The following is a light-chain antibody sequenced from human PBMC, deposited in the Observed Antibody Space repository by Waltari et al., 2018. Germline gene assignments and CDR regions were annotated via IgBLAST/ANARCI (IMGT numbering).Light chain of an antibody. CDR1: SSNDGNYYL. Sequence: QSGLTQPASVSGSPGQSITISCTGTSSNDGNYYLVSWYKQYPGKAPKLMVYEVTRRSSGVSDRFSGSKSGNTASLTIYGLQSEDEADYYCCSYAGLGIYVFGTGTKVTVL. CDR2: EVT. CDR3: CSYAGLGIYV. J-gene: IGLJ1*01. V-gene: IGLV2-23*02.